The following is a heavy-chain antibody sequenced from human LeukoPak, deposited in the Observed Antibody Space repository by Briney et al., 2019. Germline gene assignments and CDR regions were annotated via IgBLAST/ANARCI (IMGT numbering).Heavy chain of an antibody. V-gene: IGHV1-18*01. Sequence: ASVKVFCKASGYIFTGSGISWVRQAPGQGLELMGWISADNGYTNYAQMFQDRVTMTTDTSTTTAYMELRSLRSDDTAVYCCARSKGPYYYDRSGYRDYWGQGTLVTVSS. D-gene: IGHD3-22*01. CDR3: ARSKGPYYYDRSGYRDY. J-gene: IGHJ4*02. CDR1: GYIFTGSG. CDR2: ISADNGYT.